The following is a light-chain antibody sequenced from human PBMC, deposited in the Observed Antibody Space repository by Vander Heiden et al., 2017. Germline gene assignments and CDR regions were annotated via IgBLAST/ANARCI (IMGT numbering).Light chain of an antibody. CDR3: LQDYNYPWT. Sequence: ALQMPPSPSSLSASVGDRVTITCRASQGIRNDLGWYQQKPGKAPKLLIYAASSLQSGVPSRFSGSGSGTDFTLTISSLQPEDFATYYCLQDYNYPWTFGQGTKVEIK. CDR2: AAS. V-gene: IGKV1-6*01. J-gene: IGKJ1*01. CDR1: QGIRND.